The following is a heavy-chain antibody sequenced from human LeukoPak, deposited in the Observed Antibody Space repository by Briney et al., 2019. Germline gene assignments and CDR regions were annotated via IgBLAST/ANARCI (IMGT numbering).Heavy chain of an antibody. J-gene: IGHJ6*03. Sequence: TLSLTCTVPGGSITTGSYSWCCIRQPAGKGLEWIGRIYTSGSTNYTPALKSRVTISVDTSQNQSSVTLSSVTAADTAVYHCASNSGITYYHFSSGYYHYYYMYVWGKGTTVTVSS. V-gene: IGHV4-61*02. CDR3: ASNSGITYYHFSSGYYHYYYMYV. CDR1: GGSITTGSYS. D-gene: IGHD3-3*01. CDR2: IYTSGST.